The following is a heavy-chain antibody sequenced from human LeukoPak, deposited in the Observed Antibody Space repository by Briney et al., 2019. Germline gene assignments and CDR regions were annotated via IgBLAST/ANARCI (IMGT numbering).Heavy chain of an antibody. D-gene: IGHD6-19*01. CDR2: INPNSGGT. CDR3: ARGREYSSGWFYFDY. Sequence: ASVKVSCKASGYSFTDKYMHWVRQAPGQGLEWMGWINPNSGGTNYAQKFQGRVTMTTDTSMSTAYMELSRLTSDDTAVYYCARGREYSSGWFYFDYWGQGTLVTVSS. CDR1: GYSFTDKY. J-gene: IGHJ4*02. V-gene: IGHV1-2*02.